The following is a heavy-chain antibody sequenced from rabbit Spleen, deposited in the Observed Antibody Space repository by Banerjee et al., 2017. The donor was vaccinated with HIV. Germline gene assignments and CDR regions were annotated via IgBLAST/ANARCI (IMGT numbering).Heavy chain of an antibody. Sequence: QSLEESGGDLVQPGASLTLTCTASGFSFSAGYDMCWVRQAPGKGLEWIACIYAGSSGSTYSASWAKGRFTISKTSSTTVTLQMTSLTAADTATYFCARDTGSSFSSYGMDLWGPGTLVTVS. CDR3: ARDTGSSFSSYGMDL. V-gene: IGHV1S40*01. CDR2: IYAGSSGST. J-gene: IGHJ6*01. CDR1: GFSFSAGYD. D-gene: IGHD8-1*01.